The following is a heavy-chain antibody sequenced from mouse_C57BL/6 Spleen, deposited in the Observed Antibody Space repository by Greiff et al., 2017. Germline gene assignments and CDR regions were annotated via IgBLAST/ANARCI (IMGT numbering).Heavy chain of an antibody. D-gene: IGHD2-1*01. CDR1: GFTFSSYA. V-gene: IGHV5-4*01. J-gene: IGHJ2*01. CDR2: ISDGGSYT. CDR3: ARDQNYGNYEDYFDY. Sequence: EVKVVESGGGLVKPGGSLKLSCAASGFTFSSYAMSWVRQTPEKRLEWVATISDGGSYTYYPDNVKGRFTISRDNAKNNLYLQMSHLKSEDTAMYYCARDQNYGNYEDYFDYWGQGTTLTVSS.